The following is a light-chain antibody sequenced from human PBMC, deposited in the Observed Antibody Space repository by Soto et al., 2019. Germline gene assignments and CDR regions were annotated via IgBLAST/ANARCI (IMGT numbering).Light chain of an antibody. V-gene: IGKV1-27*01. Sequence: DIQMTQSPSSLSASVGDRVIITCRASQGISNYLAGYQQKPGKVPNVLIYGASTLQSGVPSRFCGSGSGTDFTLTISSLQPEDVATYYCQQYDSAPFTFGPGTKVDIK. CDR1: QGISNY. J-gene: IGKJ3*01. CDR3: QQYDSAPFT. CDR2: GAS.